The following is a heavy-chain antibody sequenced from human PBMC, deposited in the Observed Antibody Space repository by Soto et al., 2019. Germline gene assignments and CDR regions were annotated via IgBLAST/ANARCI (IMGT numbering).Heavy chain of an antibody. V-gene: IGHV1-46*03. CDR3: TRTLTPNPAEYFQH. J-gene: IGHJ1*01. Sequence: ASVKVSCKASGGTFSSYAISWVRQAPGQGLEWMGMINPSGGTTSYAQNFQGRVTMTRDTSTSTVYMELSSLGSEDTAVYYCTRTLTPNPAEYFQHWGQGTLVTVSS. CDR2: INPSGGTT. CDR1: GGTFSSYA.